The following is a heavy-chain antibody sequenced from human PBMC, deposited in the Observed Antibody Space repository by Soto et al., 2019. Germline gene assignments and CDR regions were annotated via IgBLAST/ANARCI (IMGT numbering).Heavy chain of an antibody. V-gene: IGHV4-31*03. D-gene: IGHD2-21*02. CDR2: IYYSGST. Sequence: SETLSVTCSVSGGSIGGGGDYWSWIRQHPGKGLEWIGYIYYSGSTYYNPSLKSRVTISVDRSKNQFSLKLSSVTAAETAMYYCARGFSGGDADWFDPWGQGTLVTVSS. J-gene: IGHJ5*02. CDR3: ARGFSGGDADWFDP. CDR1: GGSIGGGGDY.